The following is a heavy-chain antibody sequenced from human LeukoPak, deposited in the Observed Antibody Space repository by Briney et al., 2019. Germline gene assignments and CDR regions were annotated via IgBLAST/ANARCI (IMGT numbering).Heavy chain of an antibody. CDR1: GFTFSDHH. CDR2: ISGSSIYT. Sequence: GGSLRLSCAASGFTFSDHHMTWIRQAPGKGLEWVSYISGSSIYTRYADSVKGRFTISRDNAKNSLYLQMNSLRAEDTALYYCVRDISGYYFDYWGQGTLVTVSS. CDR3: VRDISGYYFDY. D-gene: IGHD3-22*01. J-gene: IGHJ4*02. V-gene: IGHV3-11*05.